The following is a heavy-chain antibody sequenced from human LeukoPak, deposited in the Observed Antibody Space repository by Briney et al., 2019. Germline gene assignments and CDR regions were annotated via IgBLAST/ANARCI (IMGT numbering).Heavy chain of an antibody. D-gene: IGHD3-3*01. CDR2: INTDGSST. CDR3: ARGVGDFWSGPSWPS. CDR1: GFTFSSYW. Sequence: GGSLRLSCAASGFTFSSYWMHWVRQAPGKGLVWVSRINTDGSSTSYADSVKGRFTISRDNAKNTLYLQMNSLRAEDTAVYYCARGVGDFWSGPSWPSWGKGTTVTVSS. V-gene: IGHV3-74*01. J-gene: IGHJ6*03.